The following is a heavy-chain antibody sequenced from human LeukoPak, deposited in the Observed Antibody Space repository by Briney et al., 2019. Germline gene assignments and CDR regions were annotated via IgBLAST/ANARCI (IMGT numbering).Heavy chain of an antibody. CDR1: GGSISSYY. D-gene: IGHD7-27*01. V-gene: IGHV4-59*01. CDR3: ARDQTGDFDY. J-gene: IGHJ4*02. Sequence: KSSETLSLTCTVSGGSISSYYWSWIRQPPGKGLEWIGYIYYSGSTNYNPSLKSRVTISVDTSKNQFSLKLSSVTAADKAVYYCARDQTGDFDYWGQGTLVTVSS. CDR2: IYYSGST.